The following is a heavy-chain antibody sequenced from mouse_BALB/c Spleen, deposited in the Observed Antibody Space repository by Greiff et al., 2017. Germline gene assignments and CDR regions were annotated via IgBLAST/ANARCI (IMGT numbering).Heavy chain of an antibody. CDR1: GYTFTSYW. V-gene: IGHV1-69*02. J-gene: IGHJ2*01. CDR3: TRPDY. Sequence: QVQLKQPGAELVRPGASVKLSCKASGYTFTSYWINWVKQRPGQGLEWIGNIYPSDSYTNYNQKFKDKATLTVDKSSSTAYMQLSSPTSEDSAVYYCTRPDYWGQGTTLTVSS. CDR2: IYPSDSYT.